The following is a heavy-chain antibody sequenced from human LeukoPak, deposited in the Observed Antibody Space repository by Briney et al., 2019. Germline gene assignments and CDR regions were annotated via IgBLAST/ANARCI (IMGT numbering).Heavy chain of an antibody. CDR2: ISAYNGNT. CDR1: GYTFTSYG. CDR3: ARDGRFLEWLPQNFDY. Sequence: ASVKVSCKASGYTFTSYGISWVRQAPGQGLGGRDGISAYNGNTNYAQKLQGRVTMTTDTSTSAAYMELRSLRSDDTAVYYCARDGRFLEWLPQNFDYWGQGTLVTVSS. D-gene: IGHD3-3*01. V-gene: IGHV1-18*01. J-gene: IGHJ4*02.